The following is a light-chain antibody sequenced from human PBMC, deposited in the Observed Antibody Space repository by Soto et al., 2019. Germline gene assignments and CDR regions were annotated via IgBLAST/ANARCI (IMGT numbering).Light chain of an antibody. J-gene: IGKJ2*01. Sequence: DIPMTQSPSSLSASVGDGVTITCRASQSISRDLNWYQQKPGKAPKLLLHTASSLQSGVPSRFSGSGSGTDFTLTISSLQPEDFATYYCQQSYSSPYTFGQGTKLEIK. CDR2: TAS. CDR3: QQSYSSPYT. V-gene: IGKV1-39*01. CDR1: QSISRD.